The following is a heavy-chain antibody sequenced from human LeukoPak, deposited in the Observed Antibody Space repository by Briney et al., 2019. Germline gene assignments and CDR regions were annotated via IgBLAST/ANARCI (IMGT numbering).Heavy chain of an antibody. D-gene: IGHD1-26*01. V-gene: IGHV1-69*04. CDR1: GGTFSCYA. Sequence: SVKVSCKASGGTFSCYAISWVRQAPRQGLEWMGRIIPILGIANYAQKFQGRVTITADKSTSTAYMELSSLRSEDTAVYYCARDDGSQACWGQGTLVTVSS. CDR3: ARDDGSQAC. J-gene: IGHJ4*02. CDR2: IIPILGIA.